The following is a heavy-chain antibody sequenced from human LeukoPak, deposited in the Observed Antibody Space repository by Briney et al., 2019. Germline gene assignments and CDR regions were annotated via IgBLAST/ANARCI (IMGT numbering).Heavy chain of an antibody. D-gene: IGHD2-21*02. Sequence: PSETLSLTCTVSGGSISSYYWSWIRQPPGKGLEWIGYIYYSGSTNYNPSLKSRVTISVDTSKNQFSLKLSSVTAADTAVYYCARGRAYCGGDCYPNWFDPWGQGTLVTVSS. J-gene: IGHJ5*02. V-gene: IGHV4-59*01. CDR2: IYYSGST. CDR3: ARGRAYCGGDCYPNWFDP. CDR1: GGSISSYY.